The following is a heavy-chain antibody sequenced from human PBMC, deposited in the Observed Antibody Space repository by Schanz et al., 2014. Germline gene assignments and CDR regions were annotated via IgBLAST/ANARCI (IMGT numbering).Heavy chain of an antibody. Sequence: EQLVESGGGLVQPGGSLRLSCAASGFRVITNYMTWVRQAPGKGLEWISYIKISGDVFYTDSVKGRFTISRDNAKSSLYLQMSSLRDEDTAIYYCVRDYNWGFDNWGQGTLVTVSS. CDR3: VRDYNWGFDN. CDR2: IKISGDV. V-gene: IGHV3-48*02. D-gene: IGHD7-27*01. J-gene: IGHJ4*02. CDR1: GFRVITNY.